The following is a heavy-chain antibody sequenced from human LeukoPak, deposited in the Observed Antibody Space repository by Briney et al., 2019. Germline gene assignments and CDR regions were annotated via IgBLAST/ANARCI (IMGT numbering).Heavy chain of an antibody. CDR3: ARYSGSGDAFDI. D-gene: IGHD1-26*01. Sequence: PETLSLTCTVSGGSISSSSYYWGWIRQPPGKGLEWIGSIYYSGSTYYNPSLKSRVTISVDTSKNQFSLKLSSVTAADTAVYYCARYSGSGDAFDIWGQGTMVTVSS. V-gene: IGHV4-39*07. CDR2: IYYSGST. CDR1: GGSISSSSYY. J-gene: IGHJ3*02.